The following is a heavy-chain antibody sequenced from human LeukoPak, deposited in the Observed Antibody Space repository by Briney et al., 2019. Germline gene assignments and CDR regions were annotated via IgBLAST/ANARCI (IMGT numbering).Heavy chain of an antibody. J-gene: IGHJ4*02. Sequence: GSLRLSCATSGFTFSSNWMSWVRHVPGRGLEWVANIKEDGSEKYYVDSVKGRFTISRDSAKNSLYLQMNSLRVEDTAVYYCARDHNYGSDYWGQGTLVTVSS. CDR1: GFTFSSNW. CDR3: ARDHNYGSDY. V-gene: IGHV3-7*03. CDR2: IKEDGSEK. D-gene: IGHD5-18*01.